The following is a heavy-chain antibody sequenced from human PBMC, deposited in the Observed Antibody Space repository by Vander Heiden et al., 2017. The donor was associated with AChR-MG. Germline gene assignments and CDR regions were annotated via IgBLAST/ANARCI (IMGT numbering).Heavy chain of an antibody. D-gene: IGHD2-2*02. V-gene: IGHV3-23*01. Sequence: EVQLLESGGGLVEPGGSLRLSCAASGFIFSSYAMSWVRQAPGKGLEWVSGISGSGDSTYYADSVKGRFTISRDNSNNTLYLQMNSLRAEDTAVYFCAKGRGGSSTSCYNYWGQGTLVTVSS. CDR3: AKGRGGSSTSCYNY. CDR1: GFIFSSYA. CDR2: ISGSGDST. J-gene: IGHJ4*02.